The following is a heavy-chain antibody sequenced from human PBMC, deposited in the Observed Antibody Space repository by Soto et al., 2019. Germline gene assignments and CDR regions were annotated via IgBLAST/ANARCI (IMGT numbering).Heavy chain of an antibody. CDR3: TRVAYDYVWGSYADY. J-gene: IGHJ4*02. CDR2: INHSGSS. D-gene: IGHD3-16*01. CDR1: GGSFSGYY. Sequence: PSETLSLTCAVYGGSFSGYYWSWIRQPPGKGLEWIGEINHSGSSNYNPSLKSRVTISVDTSKNQFSLNMISVTAADTALYYCTRVAYDYVWGSYADYWSQGTLVTVSS. V-gene: IGHV4-34*01.